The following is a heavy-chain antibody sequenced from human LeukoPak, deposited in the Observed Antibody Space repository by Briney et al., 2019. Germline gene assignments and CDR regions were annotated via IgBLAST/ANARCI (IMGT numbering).Heavy chain of an antibody. CDR2: IYYSGST. D-gene: IGHD5-24*01. V-gene: IGHV4-38-2*02. Sequence: SETLSLTCTVSGYSISSGYYWGWIRQPPGKGLEWIGSIYYSGSTYYNPSLKSRVTISVDTSKNQFSLKLSSVTAADTAVYYCARETRDGYNYFDYWGQGTLVTVSS. CDR3: ARETRDGYNYFDY. CDR1: GYSISSGYY. J-gene: IGHJ4*02.